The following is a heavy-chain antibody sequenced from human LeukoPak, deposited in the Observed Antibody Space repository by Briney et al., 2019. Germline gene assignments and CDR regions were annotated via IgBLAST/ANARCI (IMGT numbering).Heavy chain of an antibody. CDR1: GGSISSYY. CDR2: IYTSGST. CDR3: ARLSRDYYHRSGYYFLVD. J-gene: IGHJ4*02. D-gene: IGHD3-22*01. Sequence: SETLSLTCTVSGGSISSYYWSWIRQPPGKGLEWIVYIYTSGSTNYNPSLKSRVTISVDTSKNQFSLKLSSVTAPDTAVYYCARLSRDYYHRSGYYFLVDSGQGTLVTVSS. V-gene: IGHV4-4*09.